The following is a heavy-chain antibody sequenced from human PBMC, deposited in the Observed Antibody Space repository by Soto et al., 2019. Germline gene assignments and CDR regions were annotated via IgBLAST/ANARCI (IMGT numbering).Heavy chain of an antibody. CDR2: IYYRGNA. J-gene: IGHJ4*02. CDR1: DDSINSDEYY. CDR3: ARLEGLATISYYFDF. Sequence: QLQLQESGPGLVKPSETLSLTCSVSDDSINSDEYYWGWIRQPPGKGLEWIGSIYYRGNAYYNPSLQTRVTISRDKSKSQFSLKLNSVTAADSAVYFCARLEGLATISYYFDFWCPGALVTVSS. V-gene: IGHV4-39*01. D-gene: IGHD3-9*01.